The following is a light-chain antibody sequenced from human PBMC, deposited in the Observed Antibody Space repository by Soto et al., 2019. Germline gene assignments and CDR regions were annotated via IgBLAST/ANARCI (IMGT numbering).Light chain of an antibody. CDR3: SSYTSSSTYV. CDR2: DVS. J-gene: IGLJ1*01. V-gene: IGLV2-14*01. Sequence: QSALNQPASVSGSPGQSITISCTGTSSDVGGYNYVSWYQQHPGKAPKLMIYDVSNRPSGVSNRFSGSESGNTASLTISGLQAEDEGDYYCSSYTSSSTYVFGSGTKVTV. CDR1: SSDVGGYNY.